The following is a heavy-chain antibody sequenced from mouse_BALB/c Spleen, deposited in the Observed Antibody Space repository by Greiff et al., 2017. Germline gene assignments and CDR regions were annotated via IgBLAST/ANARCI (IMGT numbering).Heavy chain of an antibody. D-gene: IGHD2-4*01. Sequence: VQVVESGPGLVAPSQSLSITCTVSGFSLTGYGVNWVRQPPGKGLEWLGMIWGDGSTDYNSALKSRLSISKDNSKSQVFLKMNSLQTDDTARYYCARDGGYDYDGAWFAYWGQGTLVTVSA. V-gene: IGHV2-6-7*01. J-gene: IGHJ3*01. CDR1: GFSLTGYG. CDR3: ARDGGYDYDGAWFAY. CDR2: IWGDGST.